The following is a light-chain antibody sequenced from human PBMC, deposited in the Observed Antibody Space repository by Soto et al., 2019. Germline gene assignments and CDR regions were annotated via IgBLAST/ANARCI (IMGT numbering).Light chain of an antibody. CDR1: SSDVGGYNY. CDR2: EVN. J-gene: IGLJ1*01. Sequence: QSVLTQPPSASGSPGQSVTISCTGTSSDVGGYNYVSWYQQHPGKAPKLMICEVNKRPSGVPDRFSGSKSGNTASLTVSGLQAEDEADYYCGSYSSTDTPFVFGTGTKVTVL. CDR3: GSYSSTDTPFV. V-gene: IGLV2-8*01.